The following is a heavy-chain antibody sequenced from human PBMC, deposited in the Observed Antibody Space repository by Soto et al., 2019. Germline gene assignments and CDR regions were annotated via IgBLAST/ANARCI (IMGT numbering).Heavy chain of an antibody. CDR3: ARVGYYDSSGYLEANFDY. J-gene: IGHJ4*02. V-gene: IGHV3-21*01. Sequence: PGGTLRLSCAASGFTFSSYSMNWVCQAPGQVLEWVSSISSSSSYIYYADPVKSRFTISRDNATNSLYLQMHSLRAEDTAVYYCARVGYYDSSGYLEANFDYWGQVNLVT. CDR2: ISSSSSYI. D-gene: IGHD3-22*01. CDR1: GFTFSSYS.